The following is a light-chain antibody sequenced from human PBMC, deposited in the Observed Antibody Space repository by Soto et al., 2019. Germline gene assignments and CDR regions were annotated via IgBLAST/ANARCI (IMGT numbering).Light chain of an antibody. CDR3: QQASSFPPT. CDR2: AAS. J-gene: IGKJ4*01. V-gene: IGKV1D-12*01. Sequence: DIQMTQSPSSVSASVGDRVTITCRASQGISNWLAWYQQKPGKAPKLLIYAASSLQSGVPARFSGSGSGTDFTLTIRSMPPEDFANYSCQQASSFPPTFGGGNMVEIK. CDR1: QGISNW.